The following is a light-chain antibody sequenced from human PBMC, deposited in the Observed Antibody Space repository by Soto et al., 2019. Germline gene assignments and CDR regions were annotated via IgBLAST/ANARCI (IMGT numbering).Light chain of an antibody. CDR2: AAS. J-gene: IGKJ1*01. V-gene: IGKV3-20*01. CDR1: QTITSNY. CDR3: QQYDSSLWT. Sequence: EIVLTQSPGTLSLSPGERATLSCMASQTITSNYLAWYQQKPGQAPRLLIYAASKRATGIPDRFSGSGSGTEFTLTISGLEPEDFAVYYCQQYDSSLWTFGQGTKVEIK.